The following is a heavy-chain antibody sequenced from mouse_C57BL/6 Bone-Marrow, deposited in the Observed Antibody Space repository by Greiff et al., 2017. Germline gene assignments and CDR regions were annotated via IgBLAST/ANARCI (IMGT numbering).Heavy chain of an antibody. Sequence: QVQLKQPGAELVMPGASVKLSCKASGYTFTSYWMHWVKQRPGQGLEWIGEIDPSDSYTNYNQKFKGKSTLTVDKSSSTAYMQLSSLTSEDSAVYYCARSGYSNPWFAYWGQGTLVTGSA. CDR3: ARSGYSNPWFAY. J-gene: IGHJ3*01. CDR1: GYTFTSYW. D-gene: IGHD2-5*01. CDR2: IDPSDSYT. V-gene: IGHV1-69*01.